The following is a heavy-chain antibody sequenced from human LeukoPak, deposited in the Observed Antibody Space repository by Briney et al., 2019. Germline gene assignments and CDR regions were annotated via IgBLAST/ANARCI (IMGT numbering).Heavy chain of an antibody. D-gene: IGHD2-2*01. CDR1: GFIFNNFW. Sequence: GGSLRLSCTASGFIFNNFWMSWVRQAPGKGLEWVANIKPDGSEKYYVDSVKGRFTISRDNVNSLVYLQMNSLRVEDTAVYYCASDIVVVPGATDWGQGTLVTVSS. CDR2: IKPDGSEK. J-gene: IGHJ4*02. V-gene: IGHV3-7*01. CDR3: ASDIVVVPGATD.